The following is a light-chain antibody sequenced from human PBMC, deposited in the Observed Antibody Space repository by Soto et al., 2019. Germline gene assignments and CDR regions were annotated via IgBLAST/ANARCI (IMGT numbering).Light chain of an antibody. CDR2: EVN. J-gene: IGLJ1*01. CDR1: SSDVGAYNY. Sequence: QSALTQPASVSGSPGQSITISCSGTSSDVGAYNYVSWYQQHPGKAPKLMIFEVNNRPSGVSNRFSGSKSGNTASLTISGLQAEDEADYYCSSYTARNTHVFGTGTQLTVL. V-gene: IGLV2-14*01. CDR3: SSYTARNTHV.